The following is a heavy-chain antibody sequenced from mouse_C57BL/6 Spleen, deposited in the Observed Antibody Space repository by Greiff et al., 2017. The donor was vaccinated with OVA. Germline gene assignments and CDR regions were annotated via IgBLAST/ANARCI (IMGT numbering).Heavy chain of an antibody. CDR1: GFTFSDYG. J-gene: IGHJ4*01. CDR3: ARCGNYGGYAMDY. V-gene: IGHV5-17*01. CDR2: ISSGSSTI. Sequence: DVMLVESGGGLVKPGGSLKLSCAASGFTFSDYGMHWVRQAPEKGLEWVAYISSGSSTIYYADTVKGRFTISRDNAKNTLFLQMTSLRSEDTAMYYCARCGNYGGYAMDYWGQGTSVTVSS. D-gene: IGHD2-1*01.